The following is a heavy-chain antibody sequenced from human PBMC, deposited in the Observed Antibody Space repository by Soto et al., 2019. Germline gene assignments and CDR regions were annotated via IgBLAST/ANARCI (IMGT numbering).Heavy chain of an antibody. Sequence: GGSLRLSCAASGFTFSSYSMNWVRQAPGKGLEWVSYISSSSSTIYYADSVKGRFTISRDNAKNSLYLQMNSLRAEDTAVYYCARVFLGGMVVVQDDAFDIWGQGTMVTVSS. J-gene: IGHJ3*02. CDR2: ISSSSSTI. CDR3: ARVFLGGMVVVQDDAFDI. V-gene: IGHV3-48*04. D-gene: IGHD3-22*01. CDR1: GFTFSSYS.